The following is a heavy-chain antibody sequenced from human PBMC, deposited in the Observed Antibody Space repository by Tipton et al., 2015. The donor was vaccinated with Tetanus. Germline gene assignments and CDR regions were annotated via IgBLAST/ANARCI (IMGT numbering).Heavy chain of an antibody. V-gene: IGHV4-31*03. CDR3: ARDQARGARGWNYFGS. J-gene: IGHJ4*02. D-gene: IGHD1-26*01. Sequence: LRLSCTVSGGSISSGGYYWSWIRQHPGQGLEWIGDIYNSGSTYYNPSLKSRVTISVDTSKNQFCLKLNSVTAAGTAVYFCARDQARGARGWNYFGSWGQGTPVPVSS. CDR1: GGSISSGGYY. CDR2: IYNSGST.